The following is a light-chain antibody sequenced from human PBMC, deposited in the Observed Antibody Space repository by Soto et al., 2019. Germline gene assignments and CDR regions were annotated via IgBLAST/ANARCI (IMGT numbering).Light chain of an antibody. V-gene: IGKV1-12*01. CDR3: QQAISLPWT. CDR2: SAS. Sequence: DIQMTQSPSSVSASVGDRVIINCRASQALSSWLAWYQQKPGRAPKLLIHSASNLESGVPSRFRGSGSGTDFTLTITSLELEDLGTYYCQQAISLPWTFGQGTKVEI. CDR1: QALSSW. J-gene: IGKJ1*01.